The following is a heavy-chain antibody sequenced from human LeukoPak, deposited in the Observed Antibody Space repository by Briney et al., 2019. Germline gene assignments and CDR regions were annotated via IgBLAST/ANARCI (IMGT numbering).Heavy chain of an antibody. V-gene: IGHV1-18*01. J-gene: IGHJ5*02. CDR1: GYTFTSYG. CDR2: ISAYNGNT. Sequence: ASVKVSCKASGYTFTSYGISWVRQAPGQGLEWMGWISAYNGNTNYAQKLQGRVTMTTDTSTSTAYMELRSLRSDDTAVYYCARRDYYGSGSIGWFDPWGQGTLVTVSS. CDR3: ARRDYYGSGSIGWFDP. D-gene: IGHD3-10*01.